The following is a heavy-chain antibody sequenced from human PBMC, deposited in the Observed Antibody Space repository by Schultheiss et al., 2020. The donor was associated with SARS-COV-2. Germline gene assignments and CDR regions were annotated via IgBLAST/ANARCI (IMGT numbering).Heavy chain of an antibody. Sequence: GGSLRLSCAASGFTFSSYGMHWVRQAPGKGLEWVGFIRSKTDGGTTEYAASVKGRFTISRDDSKSIAYLQMNSLKTEDTAVYYCTRDVSAGGYCSSTSCSQTGYYGMDVWGQGTTVTVSS. D-gene: IGHD2-2*01. CDR3: TRDVSAGGYCSSTSCSQTGYYGMDV. CDR1: GFTFSSYG. V-gene: IGHV3-49*04. J-gene: IGHJ6*02. CDR2: IRSKTDGGTT.